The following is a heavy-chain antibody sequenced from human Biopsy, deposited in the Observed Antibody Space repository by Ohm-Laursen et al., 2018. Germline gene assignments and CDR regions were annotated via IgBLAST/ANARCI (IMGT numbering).Heavy chain of an antibody. CDR3: ALQSVAQMKNFDY. V-gene: IGHV1-2*02. D-gene: IGHD6-19*01. J-gene: IGHJ4*02. CDR1: GYTFISYG. CDR2: ISPKSGDT. Sequence: ATVKISCKASGYTFISYGISWVRQAPGQGLEWMGWISPKSGDTNYAHKFQGNITMTRDTSMSTAHMEMSRLRCDDTAVYYCALQSVAQMKNFDYWGQGTLVTVSS.